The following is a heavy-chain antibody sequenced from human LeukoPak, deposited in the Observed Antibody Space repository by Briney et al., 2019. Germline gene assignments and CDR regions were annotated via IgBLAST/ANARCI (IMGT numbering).Heavy chain of an antibody. CDR1: GYTFTGCY. D-gene: IGHD5-18*01. J-gene: IGHJ4*02. CDR3: ARGAWIQGPHDY. V-gene: IGHV1-2*02. CDR2: INPNSGGT. Sequence: ASMKVSCKASGYTFTGCYMHWVRQAPGQGLEWMGWINPNSGGTNYAQKFQGRVTMTRDTSISTAYMELSRLRSDDTAVYYCARGAWIQGPHDYWGQGTLVTVSS.